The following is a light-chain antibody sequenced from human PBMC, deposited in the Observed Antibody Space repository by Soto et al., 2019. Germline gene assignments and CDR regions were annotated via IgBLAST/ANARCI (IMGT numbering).Light chain of an antibody. CDR3: ATWDDSLSNYV. CDR1: SSNIGSNY. V-gene: IGLV1-47*01. Sequence: QSALTQPPSASGTPGQGVTISCSGSSSNIGSNYVYWYQHLTGTAPKLLIYRNNQRPSGVPDRFSGSKSGTSASLAISGLRSEDEADYYCATWDDSLSNYVFGTGTKVTVL. CDR2: RNN. J-gene: IGLJ1*01.